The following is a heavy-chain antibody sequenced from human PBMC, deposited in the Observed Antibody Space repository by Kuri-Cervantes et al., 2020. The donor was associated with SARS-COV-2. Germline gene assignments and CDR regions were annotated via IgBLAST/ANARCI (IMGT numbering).Heavy chain of an antibody. CDR1: GFTFGDYA. CDR3: VRDGDHWNFDY. V-gene: IGHV3-33*01. J-gene: IGHJ4*02. Sequence: GGSLRLSCTASGFTFGDYAMSWVRQAPGKGLEWVAVIWNDGSKDDCADSVKGRFTLSRDNAKNMLFLQMNSLRAEGTAVYYCVRDGDHWNFDYWGQGTLVTVSS. CDR2: IWNDGSKD. D-gene: IGHD1-1*01.